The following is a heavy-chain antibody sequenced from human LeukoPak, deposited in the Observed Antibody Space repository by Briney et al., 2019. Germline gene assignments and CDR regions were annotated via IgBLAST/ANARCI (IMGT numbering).Heavy chain of an antibody. CDR3: ARGLGFERSASAFDY. J-gene: IGHJ4*02. V-gene: IGHV3-66*01. CDR2: IYSGGST. D-gene: IGHD6-25*01. Sequence: PGGSLRLSCAASGFTVSSNYMSWVRQAPGKGLEWVSVIYSGGSTYYADSVKGRFTISRDNSKNTLYLQMNSLRAEDTAVYYCARGLGFERSASAFDYWGQGTLVTVSS. CDR1: GFTVSSNY.